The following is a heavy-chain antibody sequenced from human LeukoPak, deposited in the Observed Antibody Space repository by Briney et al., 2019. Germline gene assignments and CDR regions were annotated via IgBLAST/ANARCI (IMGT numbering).Heavy chain of an antibody. J-gene: IGHJ3*02. V-gene: IGHV4-59*01. CDR2: IYYSGST. CDR1: GGSISSYY. Sequence: SETLSLTCTVSGGSISSYYWSWIRQPPGKGLEWIGYIYYSGSTNYNPSLKSRVTISVDTSKNQFSLKLSSVTAADTAVYYCARVGDWNPRSQPFDIWGQGTMVTVSS. D-gene: IGHD1-1*01. CDR3: ARVGDWNPRSQPFDI.